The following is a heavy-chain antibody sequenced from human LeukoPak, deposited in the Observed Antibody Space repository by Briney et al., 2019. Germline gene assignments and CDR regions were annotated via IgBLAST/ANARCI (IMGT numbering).Heavy chain of an antibody. Sequence: GRSLRLFCADSGFIFSSHWMSWVRQAPGKALEWAPNIKRDGSEIYYLDSVKGRFTISRDNAKNSLYLQMNSLRVEDTVVYYCATIEAVRFHYWGQGTLVTVSS. CDR2: IKRDGSEI. J-gene: IGHJ4*02. CDR1: GFIFSSHW. CDR3: ATIEAVRFHY. D-gene: IGHD3-16*02. V-gene: IGHV3-7*01.